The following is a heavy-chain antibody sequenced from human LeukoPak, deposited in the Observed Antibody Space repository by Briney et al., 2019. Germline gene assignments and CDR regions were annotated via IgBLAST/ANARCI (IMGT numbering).Heavy chain of an antibody. CDR1: GFTFSSYG. CDR3: AKAGRDGYKGFDY. Sequence: QPGGSLRLSCAASGFTFSSYGMHWVRQAPGKGLEWVAFIRYDGSNKYYADSVKGRFTISRDNSKNTLYLQMNSLRAEDTAVYYCAKAGRDGYKGFDYWGQGTLVTVSS. J-gene: IGHJ4*02. D-gene: IGHD5-24*01. V-gene: IGHV3-30*02. CDR2: IRYDGSNK.